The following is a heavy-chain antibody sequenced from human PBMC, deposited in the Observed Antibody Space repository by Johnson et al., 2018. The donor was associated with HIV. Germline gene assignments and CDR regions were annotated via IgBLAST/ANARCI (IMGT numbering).Heavy chain of an antibody. D-gene: IGHD4-23*01. CDR3: AKDSNYGGNSDAFDI. CDR2: IWYDGSSQ. V-gene: IGHV3-33*06. J-gene: IGHJ3*02. CDR1: GFTFSSYG. Sequence: QVQLVESGGGVVQPGRSLRLSCAASGFTFSSYGMHWVRQAPGKGLEWVAVIWYDGSSQYFADSVTGRFTISRDNSKNTLYLQMNSLLAEDTAVYYCAKDSNYGGNSDAFDIWGQGTMVTVSS.